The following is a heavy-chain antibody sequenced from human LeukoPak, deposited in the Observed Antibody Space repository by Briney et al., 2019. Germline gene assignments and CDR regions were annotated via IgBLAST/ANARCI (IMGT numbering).Heavy chain of an antibody. D-gene: IGHD3-3*02. CDR3: ARGRAFFD. Sequence: SETLSLTCTVSGYSISSGYYWNWIRQPPGKGLEWIGEINNSGSTNYNPSLKSRVTISRDTSKNQFSLKLSSVTAADTAVYYCARGRAFFDWGQGTLVTVSS. J-gene: IGHJ4*02. CDR1: GYSISSGYY. V-gene: IGHV4-38-2*02. CDR2: INNSGST.